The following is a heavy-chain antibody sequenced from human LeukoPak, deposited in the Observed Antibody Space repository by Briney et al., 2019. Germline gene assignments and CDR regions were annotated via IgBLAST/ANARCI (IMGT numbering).Heavy chain of an antibody. D-gene: IGHD5-24*01. Sequence: PGGSLRLSCAASGFIFSNSAMNWVRQVPGKGLEWVSVIYSGGSTYYADSVKGRFTISRDDSKNTLYLQMNSLRAEDTAVYYCASRDGYNYNWGQGTLVIVSS. J-gene: IGHJ4*02. CDR3: ASRDGYNYN. CDR1: GFIFSNSA. CDR2: IYSGGST. V-gene: IGHV3-53*01.